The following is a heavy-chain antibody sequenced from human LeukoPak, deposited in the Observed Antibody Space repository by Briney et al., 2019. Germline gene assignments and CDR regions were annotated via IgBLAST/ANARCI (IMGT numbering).Heavy chain of an antibody. CDR3: AKSDYCSSTSCYPVSLDY. V-gene: IGHV3-30*02. D-gene: IGHD2-2*01. J-gene: IGHJ4*02. Sequence: GGSLRLSCAVSGFTFSSYGMHWVRQAPGKGLEWVAFIRYDGSNKYYADSVKGRFTISRDNSKNTLYLQMNSLRAEDTAVYYCAKSDYCSSTSCYPVSLDYWGQGTLVTVSS. CDR1: GFTFSSYG. CDR2: IRYDGSNK.